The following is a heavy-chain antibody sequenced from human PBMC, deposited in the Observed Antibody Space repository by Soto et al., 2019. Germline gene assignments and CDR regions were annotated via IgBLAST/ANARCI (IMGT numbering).Heavy chain of an antibody. J-gene: IGHJ6*02. CDR1: GYTFTAYD. CDR3: ARNMDYYYGRGSGNGHGV. Sequence: QVQLVQSGAEAEEHGDSVRGSCEDSGYTFTAYDIHWVRRAPGQGLEWMGWINPRVGDTTFAQDFQGRVSMTKDMSISTVYIELSRLPSDDTAIYYCARNMDYYYGRGSGNGHGVWGQGTTVTVYS. V-gene: IGHV1-2*02. D-gene: IGHD3-10*02. CDR2: INPRVGDT.